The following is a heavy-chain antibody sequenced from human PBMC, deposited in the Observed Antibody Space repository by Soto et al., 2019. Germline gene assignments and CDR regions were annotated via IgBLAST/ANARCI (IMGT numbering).Heavy chain of an antibody. Sequence: RLSCAASGFTFISYSMNWVRQAPGNGLEWVSSISSSSSYIYYADSVKGRFTISRDNAKNSLYLQMNSLRAEDTAVYYCARGFYDFWSGYHNWFEPWGQGTLVNVS. CDR1: GFTFISYS. D-gene: IGHD3-3*01. J-gene: IGHJ5*02. CDR3: ARGFYDFWSGYHNWFEP. V-gene: IGHV3-21*01. CDR2: ISSSSSYI.